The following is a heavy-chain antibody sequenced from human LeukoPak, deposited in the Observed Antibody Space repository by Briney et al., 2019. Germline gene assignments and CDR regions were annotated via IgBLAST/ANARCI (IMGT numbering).Heavy chain of an antibody. J-gene: IGHJ4*02. D-gene: IGHD1-26*01. CDR3: AKAGSGSHDY. CDR2: INPNSGGT. V-gene: IGHV1-2*02. CDR1: GYTFTTYY. Sequence: GASVKVSCKASGYTFTTYYMHWLRQAPGQGLEWMGWINPNSGGTNYAQKFQGRVTMTRYTSISTAYMELSRLRSDDTAVYYCAKAGSGSHDYWGQGTLVTVSS.